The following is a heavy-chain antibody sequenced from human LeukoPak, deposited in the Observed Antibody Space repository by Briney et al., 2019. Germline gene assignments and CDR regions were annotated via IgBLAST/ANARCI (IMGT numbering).Heavy chain of an antibody. CDR1: GFTFDDYA. CDR3: AKTYYYDSSGYPD. CDR2: ISWNSGSI. D-gene: IGHD3-22*01. V-gene: IGHV3-9*01. J-gene: IGHJ4*02. Sequence: PGRSLRLSCAASGFTFDDYAMHWVRQAPGKGLEWVSGISWNSGSIGYADSVKGRFTISRDNAKNSLYLQMNSLRAEDTALYYCAKTYYYDSSGYPDWGQGTLVTVSS.